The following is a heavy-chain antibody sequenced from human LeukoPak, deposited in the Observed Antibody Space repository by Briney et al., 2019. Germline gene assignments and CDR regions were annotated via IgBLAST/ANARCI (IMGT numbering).Heavy chain of an antibody. Sequence: GGSLRLSCAASGFTFSSYSMNWVRQAPGKGLEWVSSISTGSSYIYYADSVKGRFTISRDNAKNSLYLQMNSLRAEDTAVYYCTRKGSQWDFLVDYWGQGTRVAVSS. CDR3: TRKGSQWDFLVDY. CDR2: ISTGSSYI. CDR1: GFTFSSYS. V-gene: IGHV3-21*01. D-gene: IGHD2/OR15-2a*01. J-gene: IGHJ4*02.